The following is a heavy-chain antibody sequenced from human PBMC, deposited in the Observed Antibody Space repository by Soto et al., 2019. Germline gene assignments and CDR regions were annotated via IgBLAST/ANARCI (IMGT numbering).Heavy chain of an antibody. Sequence: SETLSLTCTVSSGSMRSYYWSWIRQPPGKGLEWIGYIYHSGITNYNPSLKSRVTISVDTSKNQFSLKMTSVIAADTAVYYCARYLFSPSGNYFDYWGQGTLVTVSS. CDR1: SGSMRSYY. J-gene: IGHJ4*02. V-gene: IGHV4-59*01. CDR2: IYHSGIT. CDR3: ARYLFSPSGNYFDY. D-gene: IGHD1-26*01.